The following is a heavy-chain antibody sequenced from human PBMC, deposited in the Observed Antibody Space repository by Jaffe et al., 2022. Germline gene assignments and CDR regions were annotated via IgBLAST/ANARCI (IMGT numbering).Heavy chain of an antibody. Sequence: EVQLVESGGGLVQPGGSLRLSCAASGFTFSSYWMSWVRQAPGKGLEWVANIKQDGSEKYYVDSVKGRFTISRDNAKNSLYLQMNSLRAEDTAVYYCASPMTTVTTSYYYMDVWGKGTTVTVSS. J-gene: IGHJ6*03. CDR3: ASPMTTVTTSYYYMDV. CDR1: GFTFSSYW. CDR2: IKQDGSEK. V-gene: IGHV3-7*01. D-gene: IGHD4-17*01.